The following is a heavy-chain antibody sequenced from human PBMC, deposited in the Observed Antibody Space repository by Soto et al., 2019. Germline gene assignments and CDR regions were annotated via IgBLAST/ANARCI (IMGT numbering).Heavy chain of an antibody. CDR2: IKRKIDGETT. V-gene: IGHV3-15*01. D-gene: IGHD2-2*01. J-gene: IGHJ3*02. CDR3: AADRYCSSNTCPGAFDI. CDR1: GFAFTHVW. Sequence: VQLLESGGDLAEPGGSLRLSCAASGFAFTHVWMTWVRQAPGRGLEWVGRIKRKIDGETTNYAAPVKGRCTISRDDTTNTLYLQMNSLKTDDSAVYYCAADRYCSSNTCPGAFDIWGQGTTV.